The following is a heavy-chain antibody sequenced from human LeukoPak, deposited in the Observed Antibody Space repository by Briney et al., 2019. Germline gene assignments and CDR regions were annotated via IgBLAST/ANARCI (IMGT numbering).Heavy chain of an antibody. CDR3: ARGGFDVWSGYRIDF. D-gene: IGHD3-3*01. V-gene: IGHV4-59*01. CDR1: GGSISSYY. CDR2: IYYSGTT. J-gene: IGHJ4*02. Sequence: SETLSLTCTVSGGSISSYYWNWTRQPPGKGLEWIGYIYYSGTTSYNPSLRSRVTISVDTSNNQLSLKVSSVTAADTAVYYCARGGFDVWSGYRIDFWGQGTLITVSS.